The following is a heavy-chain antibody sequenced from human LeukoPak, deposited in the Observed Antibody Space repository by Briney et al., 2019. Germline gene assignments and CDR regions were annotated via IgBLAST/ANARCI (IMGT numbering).Heavy chain of an antibody. J-gene: IGHJ4*02. D-gene: IGHD3-3*01. CDR1: GFTFSSYV. Sequence: GGSLRLSCAASGFTFSSYVMSWVRQAPGKGLEWVSAISGSGGSTYYADSVKVRFTISRDNSKNTLYLQMNSLRAEDTAVYYCAKGTHYYDFWSGYYFDYWGQGTLVTVSS. CDR2: ISGSGGST. V-gene: IGHV3-23*01. CDR3: AKGTHYYDFWSGYYFDY.